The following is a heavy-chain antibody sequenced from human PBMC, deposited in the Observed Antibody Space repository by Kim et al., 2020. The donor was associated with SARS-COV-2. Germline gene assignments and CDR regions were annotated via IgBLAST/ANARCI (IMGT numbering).Heavy chain of an antibody. J-gene: IGHJ4*02. CDR2: ISSSSSYI. CDR3: ARDFWSRYYDFWSGYYPFDY. V-gene: IGHV3-21*01. CDR1: GFTFSSYS. Sequence: GGSLRLSCAASGFTFSSYSMNWVRQAPGKGLEWVSSISSSSSYIYYADSVKGRFTISRDNAKNSLYLQMNSLRAEDTAVYYCARDFWSRYYDFWSGYYPFDYWGQGTLVTVSS. D-gene: IGHD3-3*01.